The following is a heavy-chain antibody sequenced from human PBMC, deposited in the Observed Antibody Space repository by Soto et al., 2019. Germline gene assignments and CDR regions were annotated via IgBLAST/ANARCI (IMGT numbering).Heavy chain of an antibody. CDR2: ISWNSGSI. V-gene: IGHV3-9*01. CDR1: GFTFDDYA. CDR3: AKGTQWLVGDLLFDY. Sequence: GGSLRLSCAASGFTFDDYAMHWVRQAPGKGLEWVSGISWNSGSIGYADSMKGRFTISRDNAKNSLYLQMNSLRAEDTASYYCAKGTQWLVGDLLFDYWGQGTLVTVSS. D-gene: IGHD6-19*01. J-gene: IGHJ4*02.